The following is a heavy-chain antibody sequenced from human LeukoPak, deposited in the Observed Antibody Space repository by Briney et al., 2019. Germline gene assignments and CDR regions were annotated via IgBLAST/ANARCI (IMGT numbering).Heavy chain of an antibody. CDR1: GGSYTGYY. V-gene: IGHV4-34*01. CDR2: INHSGSS. CDR3: ARDPGIVGTAVDF. D-gene: IGHD1-7*01. J-gene: IGHJ4*02. Sequence: SETLSLTCVVSGGSYTGYYCNWFRQPPGKGLEWIGEINHSGSSSYNPSLQSRVTMSVNTSNNQFSLKMTSVTAADTAVHYCARDPGIVGTAVDFWGQGTLVTVSS.